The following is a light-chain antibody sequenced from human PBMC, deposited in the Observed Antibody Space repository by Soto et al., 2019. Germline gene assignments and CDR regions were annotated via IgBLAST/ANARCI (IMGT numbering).Light chain of an antibody. V-gene: IGLV1-44*01. J-gene: IGLJ2*01. CDR2: SNN. CDR1: SSNIGSNT. CDR3: AAWDDSLNGPV. Sequence: QSVLTQPPSASGTPGQRVTISCSGSSSNIGSNTVNWYQQFPGTAPKVLIYSNNQRPSGVPDRFSGSESGTSASLAISGLQSEDEADYYCAAWDDSLNGPVFGGGTKLTVL.